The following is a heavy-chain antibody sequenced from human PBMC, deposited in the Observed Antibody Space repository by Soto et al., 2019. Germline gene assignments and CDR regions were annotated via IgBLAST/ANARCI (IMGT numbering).Heavy chain of an antibody. D-gene: IGHD6-13*01. V-gene: IGHV3-33*01. CDR2: LWYDGSSE. CDR3: ARVPRFDTWYFDY. CDR1: GFSVSTHV. J-gene: IGHJ4*02. Sequence: QVHLVESGGGVVQPGNSLTLSCAASGFSVSTHVIHWVRQVPGKGLEWVAVLWYDGSSEYYADSVKGRFTISRDNSKNMMYLQMNNLRGEDTAIYYCARVPRFDTWYFDYWGPGTKATVSS.